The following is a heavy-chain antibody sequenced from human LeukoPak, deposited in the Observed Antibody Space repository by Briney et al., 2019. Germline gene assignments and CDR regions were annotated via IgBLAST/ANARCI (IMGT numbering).Heavy chain of an antibody. J-gene: IGHJ4*02. D-gene: IGHD2-21*02. V-gene: IGHV4-59*01. CDR3: ARLPDPPYCGGDCYSY. CDR2: IYYSGST. CDR1: GGSFSGYY. Sequence: SETLSLTCAVYGGSFSGYYWSWIRQPPGKGLEWIGYIYYSGSTNYNPSLKSRVTISVDTSKNQFSLKLSSVTAADTAVYYCARLPDPPYCGGDCYSYWGQGTLVTVSS.